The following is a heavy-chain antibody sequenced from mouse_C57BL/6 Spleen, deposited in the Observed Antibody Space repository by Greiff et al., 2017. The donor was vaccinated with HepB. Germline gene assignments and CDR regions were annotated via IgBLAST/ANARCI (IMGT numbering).Heavy chain of an antibody. Sequence: EVKLMESGGGLVKPGGSLKLSCAASGFTFSDYGMHWVRQAPEKGLEWVAYISSGSSTIYYADTVKGRFTISRDNAKNTLFLQMTSLRSEDTAMYYCARRDTVVENYFDYWGQGTTLTVSS. CDR3: ARRDTVVENYFDY. CDR1: GFTFSDYG. J-gene: IGHJ2*01. V-gene: IGHV5-17*01. D-gene: IGHD1-1*01. CDR2: ISSGSSTI.